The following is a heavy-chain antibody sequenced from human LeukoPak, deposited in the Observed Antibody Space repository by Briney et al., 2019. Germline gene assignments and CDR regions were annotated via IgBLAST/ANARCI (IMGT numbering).Heavy chain of an antibody. CDR3: ARPTRKLGRNAFDI. V-gene: IGHV4-59*08. CDR1: GGSISSYY. D-gene: IGHD5-24*01. J-gene: IGHJ3*02. Sequence: PSETLSLTCTVSGGSISSYYWSWIRQPPGKGLEWIGYIYYSGSTNYNPSLKSRVTVSVDTSKNQFSLKLSSVTAADTAVYYCARPTRKLGRNAFDIWGQGTMVTVSS. CDR2: IYYSGST.